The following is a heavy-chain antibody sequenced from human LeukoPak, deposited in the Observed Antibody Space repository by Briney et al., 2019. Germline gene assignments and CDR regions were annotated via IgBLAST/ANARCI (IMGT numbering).Heavy chain of an antibody. CDR3: ARGLSVFGSSGYYFEY. J-gene: IGHJ4*02. CDR1: GGSISSYY. CDR2: ISYNGST. V-gene: IGHV4-59*08. D-gene: IGHD3-22*01. Sequence: PSETLSLTCTVSGGSISSYYWSWIRQPPGKGLEWIGYISYNGSTDYNPSLKSRVTMSIDTSKNQFSLKLISVTAADTAVYFCARGLSVFGSSGYYFEYWGQGTLATVSS.